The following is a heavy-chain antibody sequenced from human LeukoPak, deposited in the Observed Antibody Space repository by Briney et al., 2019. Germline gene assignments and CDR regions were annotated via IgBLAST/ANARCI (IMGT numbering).Heavy chain of an antibody. CDR1: GGSISSYY. J-gene: IGHJ5*02. CDR2: IYYSGST. Sequence: SETLSLTCTVSGGSISSYYWSWIRQPPGKGLEWIGYIYYSGSTNYNPSLKSRVTISVDTCKNQFSLKLSSVTAADTAVYYCARVTEYCSSTSCLFDPWGQGTLVTVSS. V-gene: IGHV4-59*01. D-gene: IGHD2-2*01. CDR3: ARVTEYCSSTSCLFDP.